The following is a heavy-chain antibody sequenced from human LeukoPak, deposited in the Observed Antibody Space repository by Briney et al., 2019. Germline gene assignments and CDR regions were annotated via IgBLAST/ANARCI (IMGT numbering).Heavy chain of an antibody. CDR3: ATDWATLVRGADY. D-gene: IGHD3-10*01. Sequence: GGSLRLSCAASGFTFINYAMSWVRQAPGKGLEWVSGISGGAISTYYAGSVKGRFTISRDNSKNTLYLQMNSLRAEDTAIYYCATDWATLVRGADYWGQGTLVTVSS. V-gene: IGHV3-23*01. CDR2: ISGGAIST. CDR1: GFTFINYA. J-gene: IGHJ4*02.